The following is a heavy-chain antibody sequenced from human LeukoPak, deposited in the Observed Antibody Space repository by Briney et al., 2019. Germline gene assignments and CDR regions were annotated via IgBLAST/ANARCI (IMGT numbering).Heavy chain of an antibody. D-gene: IGHD6-19*01. Sequence: SETLSLTCTVSGASISSSSYNWGWVRQPPGKGLEWIGSISYSGRTHYNPSLKSRVTMSIDTPKNQFSLKLSSVTAADTAVYYCARAVAGGVGHYFDYWGQGTVVTVSS. CDR1: GASISSSSYN. CDR3: ARAVAGGVGHYFDY. J-gene: IGHJ4*02. V-gene: IGHV4-39*01. CDR2: ISYSGRT.